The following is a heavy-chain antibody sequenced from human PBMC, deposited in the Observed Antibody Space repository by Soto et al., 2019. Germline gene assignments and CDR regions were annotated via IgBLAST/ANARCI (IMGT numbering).Heavy chain of an antibody. CDR3: VKDMYEWSSGGSLDY. CDR1: GFTFYDFA. Sequence: EVQLLESGGGLVQPGRTLRLSCAASGFTFYDFAMHWVRQAPGKGLGWVSRISGTRNIIDYADSVKGRFVISRDNAKNSLYLQMNSLRPEDTAFYYCVKDMYEWSSGGSLDYWGQGTLVTVSS. D-gene: IGHD2-15*01. CDR2: ISGTRNII. V-gene: IGHV3-9*01. J-gene: IGHJ4*02.